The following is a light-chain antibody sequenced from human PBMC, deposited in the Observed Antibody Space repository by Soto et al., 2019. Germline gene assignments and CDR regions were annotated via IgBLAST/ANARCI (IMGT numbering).Light chain of an antibody. Sequence: QSALTQPRSVSGSLGQSVTISCTGTTSDVGASNYVSWYQHYPGEAPKLMLCDVNKRPSGVPHRFSGSKSGNTASLTISGLQADDEADYYCCSYAGTYTWVFGGGTQLTVL. J-gene: IGLJ2*01. CDR2: DVN. CDR3: CSYAGTYTWV. CDR1: TSDVGASNY. V-gene: IGLV2-11*01.